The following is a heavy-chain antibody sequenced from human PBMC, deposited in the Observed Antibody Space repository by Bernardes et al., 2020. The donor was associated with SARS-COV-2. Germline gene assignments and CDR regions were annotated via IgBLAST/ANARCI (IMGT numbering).Heavy chain of an antibody. J-gene: IGHJ4*02. CDR3: AKFLAGSSPHRTGAVTYFDS. Sequence: VGSLSLSCAASGFTFSSYAMSWVRQAPGEGLEWVSAISGSVGTTFYTDSVKGRFTISRDNSKNTLYLQMKSLRAEDTAVYYCAKFLAGSSPHRTGAVTYFDSWGQGTLVTVSS. D-gene: IGHD1-26*01. V-gene: IGHV3-23*01. CDR1: GFTFSSYA. CDR2: ISGSVGTT.